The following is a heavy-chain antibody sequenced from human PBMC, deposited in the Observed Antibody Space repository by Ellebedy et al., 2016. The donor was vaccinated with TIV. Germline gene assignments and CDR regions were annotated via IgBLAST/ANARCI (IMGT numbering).Heavy chain of an antibody. CDR2: IIPIFGTA. Sequence: SVKVSCXASGGTFSSYSISWVRQAPGQGLEWMGAIIPIFGTANYAQKFLGRITVTADESTSTAYMELTSLRSEDTAVYYCAREGSITTAYYYGMDVWGQGTTVTVSS. J-gene: IGHJ6*02. D-gene: IGHD3-3*01. V-gene: IGHV1-69*13. CDR1: GGTFSSYS. CDR3: AREGSITTAYYYGMDV.